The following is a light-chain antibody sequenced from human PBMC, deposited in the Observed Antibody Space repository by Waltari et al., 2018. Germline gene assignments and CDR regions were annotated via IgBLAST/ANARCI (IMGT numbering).Light chain of an antibody. CDR1: SSNIGSNT. CDR3: AAWDDSLNGRWV. CDR2: SNN. V-gene: IGLV1-44*01. Sequence: QSVLTQPPSASGTPGPSVTISCSGSSSNIGSNTVNWYQQLPGTAPKLLIYSNNQRPSGGPDRFSGSKSGTSASRAISGLQSEDEADYYCAAWDDSLNGRWVFGGGTKLTVL. J-gene: IGLJ3*02.